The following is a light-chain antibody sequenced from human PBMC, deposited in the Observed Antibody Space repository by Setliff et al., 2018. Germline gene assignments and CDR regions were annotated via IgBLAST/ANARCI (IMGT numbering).Light chain of an antibody. J-gene: IGLJ1*01. CDR2: DVS. CDR3: SSYTSSSTYV. CDR1: SSDVGGYNY. Sequence: QSALAQPASVSGSPGQSITISCTGTSSDVGGYNYVSWYQQHPDKAPKLMIYDVSKRPSGVSNRFSGSKSGNTASLTISGLQAEDEADYYCSSYTSSSTYVFGTGTKGTVL. V-gene: IGLV2-14*01.